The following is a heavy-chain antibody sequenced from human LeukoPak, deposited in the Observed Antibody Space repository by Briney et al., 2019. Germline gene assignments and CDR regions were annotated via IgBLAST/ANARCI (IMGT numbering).Heavy chain of an antibody. V-gene: IGHV3-48*03. D-gene: IGHD5-18*01. Sequence: GGSLRLSCAASGFTFSSYEMNWVRQAPGKGLEWVSYISSSGSTIYYADSVKGRFTISRDNAKNSLYLQMNSLRAEDTAVYYCAKPVGRIQLWLHVAFDIWGQGTMVTVSS. CDR1: GFTFSSYE. J-gene: IGHJ3*02. CDR3: AKPVGRIQLWLHVAFDI. CDR2: ISSSGSTI.